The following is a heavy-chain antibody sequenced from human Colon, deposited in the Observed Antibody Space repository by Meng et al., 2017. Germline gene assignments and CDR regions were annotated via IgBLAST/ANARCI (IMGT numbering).Heavy chain of an antibody. D-gene: IGHD6-19*01. J-gene: IGHJ4*02. CDR2: INADSGGT. Sequence: QVELMQSGAGAKMPGASVKVSCKASGSSLSGYYMHWVRQGPGQGLEWMGRINADSGGTNYAEKFQGRVTLTRDTSINTAYMEVTSLRSDDTAVYYCAKIHLGDSGLDYWGQGTLVTVSS. CDR1: GSSLSGYY. V-gene: IGHV1-2*06. CDR3: AKIHLGDSGLDY.